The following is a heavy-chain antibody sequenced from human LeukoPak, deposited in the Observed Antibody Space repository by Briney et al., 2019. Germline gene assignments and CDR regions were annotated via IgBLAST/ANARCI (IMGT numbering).Heavy chain of an antibody. CDR3: ARHPKSGYSGYESDY. CDR1: GGTFSSYA. CDR2: IKPNSGGT. Sequence: ASVKVSCKASGGTFSSYAISWIRQAPGQGLEWMGWIKPNSGGTNYAQKFQGRVTMTRDTSISTVYMELSRLTSDDTAVYYCARHPKSGYSGYESDYWGQGTLVTVSS. V-gene: IGHV1-2*02. J-gene: IGHJ4*02. D-gene: IGHD5-12*01.